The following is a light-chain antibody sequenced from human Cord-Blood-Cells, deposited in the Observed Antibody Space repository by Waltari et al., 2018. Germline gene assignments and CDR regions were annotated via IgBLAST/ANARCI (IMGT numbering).Light chain of an antibody. CDR2: GAS. CDR1: QSGSSSY. Sequence: ILLTQSPGTLSLSPGERSTLSCRASQSGSSSYLAWYQQKPGKAPMLLIYGASSRATGIPDRFSGSGSGTDFTLTISRLEPEDFAVYYCQQYGSSPYTFGQGTKLEIK. CDR3: QQYGSSPYT. V-gene: IGKV3-20*01. J-gene: IGKJ2*01.